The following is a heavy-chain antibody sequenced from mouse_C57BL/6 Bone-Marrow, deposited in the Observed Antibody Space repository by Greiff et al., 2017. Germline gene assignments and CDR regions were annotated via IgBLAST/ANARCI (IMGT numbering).Heavy chain of an antibody. J-gene: IGHJ3*01. CDR1: GFNIKNTS. CDR3: AIWFAY. Sequence: VQLQQSVAELVRPGASVKLSCTASGFNIKNTSMHWVKQRPEQGLEWIGRIDPANGNTKYAPKFQGKDTITADTSSNTAYLQLSSLTSEDTAIYYCAIWFAYWGQGTLVTVSA. CDR2: IDPANGNT. V-gene: IGHV14-3*01.